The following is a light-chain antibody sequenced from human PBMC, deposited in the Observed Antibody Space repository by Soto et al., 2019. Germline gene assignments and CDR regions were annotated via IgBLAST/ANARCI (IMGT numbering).Light chain of an antibody. CDR2: GAS. J-gene: IGKJ1*01. CDR1: QSVSSSY. CDR3: QQYGSSPWT. V-gene: IGKV3-20*01. Sequence: EIVLTQSPGTLSLSPGERATLLCRASQSVSSSYLAWYQQKPGQAPRLLIYGASSRATGIPDRFSGSGSGTDFTLTISRLEPEDFRVYYCQQYGSSPWTFGQGTKV.